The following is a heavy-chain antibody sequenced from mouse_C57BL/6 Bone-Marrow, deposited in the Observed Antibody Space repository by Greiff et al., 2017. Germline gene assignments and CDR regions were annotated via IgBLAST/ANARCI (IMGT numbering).Heavy chain of an antibody. V-gene: IGHV1-81*01. CDR3: ARGRTTVVATNYFDY. CDR1: GYTFTSYG. CDR2: IYPRSGNT. D-gene: IGHD1-1*01. Sequence: VQLQQSGAELARPGASVKLSCKASGYTFTSYGISWVKQRTGQGLEWIGEIYPRSGNTYYNEKFKGKATLTADKSSSTAYMELRSLTSEDSAVYFCARGRTTVVATNYFDYWGQGTTLTVSS. J-gene: IGHJ2*01.